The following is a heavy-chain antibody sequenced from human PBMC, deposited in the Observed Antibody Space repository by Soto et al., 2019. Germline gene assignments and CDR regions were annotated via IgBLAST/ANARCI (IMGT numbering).Heavy chain of an antibody. V-gene: IGHV1-69*01. D-gene: IGHD4-17*01. Sequence: QVQLVQSGAEVRKPGSSVRVSCKASGGSFNRHTISWVRQAPGQGLEWMGGIIPIFGTANHAQKFQGRVTIIADESTSTVYMELSSLRSEDTAVYYCARDLNDYGGNSEGDWGQGTLVTVSS. J-gene: IGHJ4*02. CDR1: GGSFNRHT. CDR3: ARDLNDYGGNSEGD. CDR2: IIPIFGTA.